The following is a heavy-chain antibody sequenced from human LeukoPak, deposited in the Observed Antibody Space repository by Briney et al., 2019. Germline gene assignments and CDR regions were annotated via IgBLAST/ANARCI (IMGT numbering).Heavy chain of an antibody. D-gene: IGHD3-9*01. CDR2: ISSSGSTI. V-gene: IGHV3-48*03. J-gene: IGHJ6*04. Sequence: GGSLRLSCAASGFTFSSYEMNWVRQAPGKGLEWVSYISSSGSTIYYADSMKGRFTISRDNAKNSLYLQMNSLRAEDTAVYYCARDAALYDITGYYYGMDVWGKGTTVTVSS. CDR3: ARDAALYDITGYYYGMDV. CDR1: GFTFSSYE.